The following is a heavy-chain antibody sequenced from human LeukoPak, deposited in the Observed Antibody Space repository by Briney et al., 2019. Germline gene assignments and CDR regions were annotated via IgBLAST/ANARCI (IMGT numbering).Heavy chain of an antibody. CDR3: ASWYGFDY. J-gene: IGHJ4*02. V-gene: IGHV3-30*02. Sequence: GGSLRLSCAASGFTFSDYYMSWIRQAPGKGLEWVAFILFDGTNEYYADSVKGRFTISRDNSKNTLYLQMNSLRAEDTAVYYCASWYGFDYWGKGTLVIVSS. CDR2: ILFDGTNE. CDR1: GFTFSDYY. D-gene: IGHD6-13*01.